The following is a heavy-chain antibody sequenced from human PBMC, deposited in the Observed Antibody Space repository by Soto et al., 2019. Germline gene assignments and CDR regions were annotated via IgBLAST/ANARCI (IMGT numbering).Heavy chain of an antibody. D-gene: IGHD6-19*01. V-gene: IGHV3-23*01. Sequence: PVGSLRLSCAASGFTFSSYAMSWVRQARGKGLEWVSAISGSGGSTYYADSVKGRFTISRDNSENTLYLQMNSLRAEDTAVYYCAKGPIAVAGYYFDYWGQGTLVTVSS. CDR1: GFTFSSYA. CDR3: AKGPIAVAGYYFDY. CDR2: ISGSGGST. J-gene: IGHJ4*02.